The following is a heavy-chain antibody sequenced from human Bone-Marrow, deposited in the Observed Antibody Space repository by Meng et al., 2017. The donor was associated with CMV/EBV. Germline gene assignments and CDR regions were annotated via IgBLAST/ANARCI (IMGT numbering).Heavy chain of an antibody. J-gene: IGHJ2*01. V-gene: IGHV4-59*01. CDR2: IYYSGST. Sequence: SETLSLTCTVSGGSISSYYWSWIRQPPGKGLEWIGYIYYSGSTNYNPSLKSRVTISVDTSKNQFSLKLSSVTAADTAVYYCASVATRWDWYFELWGRGTLVTVSS. D-gene: IGHD5-12*01. CDR1: GGSISSYY. CDR3: ASVATRWDWYFEL.